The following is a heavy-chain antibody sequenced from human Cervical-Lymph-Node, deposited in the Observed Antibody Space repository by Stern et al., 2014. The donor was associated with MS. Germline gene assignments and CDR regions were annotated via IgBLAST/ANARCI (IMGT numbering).Heavy chain of an antibody. CDR1: GGTFSSYA. J-gene: IGHJ3*02. V-gene: IGHV1-69*01. CDR2: IIPMFGTT. CDR3: ARRDYYDSSGYYGDAFDI. D-gene: IGHD3-22*01. Sequence: QVQLVQSGAEVKKPGSSVKVSCKASGGTFSSYAITWVRQAPGRGLEWMGEIIPMFGTTKYAQKLQDRVTIIADGSTTTAYMELSSLRSEDTAVYYCARRDYYDSSGYYGDAFDIWGQGTMVTVSS.